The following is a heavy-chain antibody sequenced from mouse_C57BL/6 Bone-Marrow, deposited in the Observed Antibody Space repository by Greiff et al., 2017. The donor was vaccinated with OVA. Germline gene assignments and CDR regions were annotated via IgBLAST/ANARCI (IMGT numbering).Heavy chain of an antibody. D-gene: IGHD1-1*02. CDR3: ARGAMDY. CDR2: ITPYNGET. Sequence: VQLQQSGPVLVKPGASVKMSCTASGYTFTDYYMNWVKQSPEQGLEWIGVITPYNGETSYTQKFKGKATLTVDKSSSTAYMELNSLTSEDSAVYYCARGAMDYWGQGTLVTVSA. V-gene: IGHV1-19*01. CDR1: GYTFTDYY. J-gene: IGHJ3*01.